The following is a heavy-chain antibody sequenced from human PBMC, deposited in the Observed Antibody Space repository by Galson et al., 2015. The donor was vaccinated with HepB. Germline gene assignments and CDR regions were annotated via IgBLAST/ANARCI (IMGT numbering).Heavy chain of an antibody. J-gene: IGHJ4*02. CDR1: GFTFSSYA. D-gene: IGHD3-22*01. V-gene: IGHV3-30*04. CDR2: ISYDGSNK. Sequence: SLRLSCAASGFTFSSYAMHWVRQAPGKGLEWVAVISYDGSNKYYADSVKGRFTISRDNSKNTLYLQMNSLRAEDTAVYYCARDRGDSSGYYPDYWGQGTLVTVSS. CDR3: ARDRGDSSGYYPDY.